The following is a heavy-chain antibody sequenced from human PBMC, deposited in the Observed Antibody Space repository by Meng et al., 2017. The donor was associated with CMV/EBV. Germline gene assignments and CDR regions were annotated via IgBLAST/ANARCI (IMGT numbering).Heavy chain of an antibody. D-gene: IGHD5-24*01. Sequence: GGSLRLSCAASGFTFSSYWMHWVRQAPGKGLVWVSRSNSDGSSTSYADSVKGRFTISRDNAKNTLYLQMNSLRAEDTAVYYCARDRVATTSYYYYGMDVWGQGTTVTVSS. CDR3: ARDRVATTSYYYYGMDV. CDR1: GFTFSSYW. J-gene: IGHJ6*02. V-gene: IGHV3-74*01. CDR2: SNSDGSST.